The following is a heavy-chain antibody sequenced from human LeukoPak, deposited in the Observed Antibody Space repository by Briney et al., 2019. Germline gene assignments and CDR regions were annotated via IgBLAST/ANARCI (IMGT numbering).Heavy chain of an antibody. V-gene: IGHV4-39*01. J-gene: IGHJ4*02. D-gene: IGHD6-19*01. Sequence: SETLSLTCTVSGGSISSSSCYWGWIRQPPGKGLEWIGSISYSGSTYYNPSLKSRVTISVDTSKNQFSLKLSSVTAADTAVYYCARWNLRYTSGWDYFDYWGQGTLVTVSS. CDR1: GGSISSSSCY. CDR2: ISYSGST. CDR3: ARWNLRYTSGWDYFDY.